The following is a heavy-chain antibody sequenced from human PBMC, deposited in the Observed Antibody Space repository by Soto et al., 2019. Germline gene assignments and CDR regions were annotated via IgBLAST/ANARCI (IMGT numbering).Heavy chain of an antibody. CDR3: ARSVCSGGSCYFSGYYYMDV. CDR1: GFTFSSYS. V-gene: IGHV3-21*01. D-gene: IGHD2-15*01. J-gene: IGHJ6*03. Sequence: GGSLRLSCAASGFTFSSYSMNWVRQAPGKGLEWVSSISRSSSYIYYADSVKGRFTISRDNAKNSLYLQMNSLRAEDTAVYYCARSVCSGGSCYFSGYYYMDVWGKGTTVTVSS. CDR2: ISRSSSYI.